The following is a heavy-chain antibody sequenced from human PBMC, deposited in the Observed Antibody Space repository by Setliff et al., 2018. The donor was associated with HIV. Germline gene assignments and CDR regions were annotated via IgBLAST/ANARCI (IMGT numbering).Heavy chain of an antibody. Sequence: ASVKVSCKASGYTFTGYYMHWVRQAPGKGLEWMGRFDPEDGDTLYAQRLQGRVIMTEDSSTDTAYMELSSLTSDDTAVYYCARSDYAWGSSPDKLDYWGQGTLVTVSS. J-gene: IGHJ4*02. CDR1: GYTFTGYY. V-gene: IGHV1-24*01. D-gene: IGHD3-16*01. CDR2: FDPEDGDT. CDR3: ARSDYAWGSSPDKLDY.